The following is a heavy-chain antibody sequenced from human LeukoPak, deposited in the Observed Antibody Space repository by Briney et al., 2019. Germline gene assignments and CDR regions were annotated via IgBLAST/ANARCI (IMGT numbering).Heavy chain of an antibody. V-gene: IGHV1-18*01. Sequence: ASVKVSCKASGYTFTSYGISWVRQAPGQGLEWMGWISAYNGNTNYAQKLQGRVTMTTDTSTSTAYMELRSLRSDDTAVYYCATSSPSRHYYYYMDVWGKGTTVTVSS. J-gene: IGHJ6*03. CDR1: GYTFTSYG. CDR2: ISAYNGNT. D-gene: IGHD6-6*01. CDR3: ATSSPSRHYYYYMDV.